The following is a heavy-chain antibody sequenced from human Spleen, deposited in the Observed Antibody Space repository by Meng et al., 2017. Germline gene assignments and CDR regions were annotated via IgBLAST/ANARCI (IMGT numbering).Heavy chain of an antibody. CDR1: GYTFTSLS. CDR3: VRGYSHDREGAFGI. D-gene: IGHD5-18*01. V-gene: IGHV1-18*01. J-gene: IGHJ3*02. CDR2: ISPSNGNT. Sequence: ASVKVSCKASGYTFTSLSINWMRQAPGQGLEWMGWISPSNGNTNYAQNIQGRVTMTTDTSTTTAYMELRSLRSDDTAIYYCVRGYSHDREGAFGIWGQGTMVTVSS.